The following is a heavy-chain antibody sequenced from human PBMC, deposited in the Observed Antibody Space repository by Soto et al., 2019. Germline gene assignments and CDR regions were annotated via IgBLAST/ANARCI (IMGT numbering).Heavy chain of an antibody. J-gene: IGHJ3*02. CDR2: INPSGGST. Sequence: GASVKVSCKASGYTFTSYYMHWVRQAPGQGLEWMGIINPSGGSTSYAQKFQGRVTMTRDTSTSTVYMELSSLRSEDTAVYYCARDRRRWLQSYDAFDIWGQGTMVTVSS. D-gene: IGHD5-12*01. CDR3: ARDRRRWLQSYDAFDI. V-gene: IGHV1-46*01. CDR1: GYTFTSYY.